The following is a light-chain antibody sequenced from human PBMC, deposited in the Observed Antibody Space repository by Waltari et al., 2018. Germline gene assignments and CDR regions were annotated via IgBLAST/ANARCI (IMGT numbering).Light chain of an antibody. Sequence: EIVLTQSPGTLSLSPGEGATLSCRASQSVSSSYLAWYQQKPGQAPRLLIYGASSRATGIPDRFSGSGSGTDFTLTISRLEPEDFAVYYCQQYRSSLITFGGGTKVEIK. J-gene: IGKJ4*01. CDR3: QQYRSSLIT. CDR1: QSVSSSY. CDR2: GAS. V-gene: IGKV3-20*01.